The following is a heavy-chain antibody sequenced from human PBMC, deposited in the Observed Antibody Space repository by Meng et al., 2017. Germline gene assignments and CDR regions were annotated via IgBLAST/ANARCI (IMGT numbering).Heavy chain of an antibody. V-gene: IGHV4-4*02. CDR2: IYHSGST. J-gene: IGHJ4*02. CDR3: ARGRTITMVRGVIDY. Sequence: QGQARGAGPGLVKPSGTPAPTWAFVGGSISGSNWWSWVRQPPGKGLEWIGEIYHSGSTNYNPSLKSRVTISVDKSKNQFSLKLSSVTAADTAVYYCARGRTITMVRGVIDYWGQGTLVTVSS. D-gene: IGHD3-10*01. CDR1: GGSISGSNW.